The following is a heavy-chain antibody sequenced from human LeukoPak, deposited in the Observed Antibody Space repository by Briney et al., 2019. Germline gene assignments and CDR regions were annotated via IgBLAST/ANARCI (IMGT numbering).Heavy chain of an antibody. CDR3: ARDSGSCYYYGMDV. CDR1: GFTFTSYG. D-gene: IGHD3-10*01. CDR2: IWYDGSNK. V-gene: IGHV3-33*01. Sequence: GRSLRLSCAASGFTFTSYGMHWVRQAPGKGLEWVSIIWYDGSNKYYTDSVKGRFTTSRDNSKNTLYLQMNSLRAEDTAVYYCARDSGSCYYYGMDVWGKGTTVTVSS. J-gene: IGHJ6*04.